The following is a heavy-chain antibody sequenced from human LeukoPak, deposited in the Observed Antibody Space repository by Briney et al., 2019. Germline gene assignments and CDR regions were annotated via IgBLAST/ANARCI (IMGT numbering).Heavy chain of an antibody. CDR3: ARDLIVPDAMTGSGSYSTDY. CDR2: IYYSGST. Sequence: SETLSLTCTVSGGSISSSSYYWGWFRQPPGKGLEWIGSIYYSGSTYYNPSLKSRVTISVDTSKNQFSLKLSSVTAADTAVYYCARDLIVPDAMTGSGSYSTDYWGQGTLATVSS. V-gene: IGHV4-39*07. CDR1: GGSISSSSYY. D-gene: IGHD3-10*01. J-gene: IGHJ4*02.